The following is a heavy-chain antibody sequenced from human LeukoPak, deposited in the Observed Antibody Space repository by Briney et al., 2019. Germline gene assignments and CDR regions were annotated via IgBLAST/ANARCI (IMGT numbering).Heavy chain of an antibody. CDR3: AGHGGYGDYLTEYFQH. J-gene: IGHJ1*01. Sequence: GESPKISCKGSGYSFTSYWIGWVRQMPGKGLEWMGIIHPGDSDTRYSPSFQGQVTLSADKSINTAYLQWSSLTASDTAMYYCAGHGGYGDYLTEYFQHWGQGTLVTVSS. D-gene: IGHD4-17*01. CDR1: GYSFTSYW. V-gene: IGHV5-51*01. CDR2: IHPGDSDT.